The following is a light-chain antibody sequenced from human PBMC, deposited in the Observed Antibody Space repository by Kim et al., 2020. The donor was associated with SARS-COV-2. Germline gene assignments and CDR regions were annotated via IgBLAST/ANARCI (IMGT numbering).Light chain of an antibody. Sequence: VMTQSPVTLSLSPGETATLSCRASQTIDRSLAWYQQKPGRAPRLLIYGASTRATGIPARFTGSGSETEFTLTISSLQSEDFAVYYCNQYNGWPPYTFGQGTKLEI. J-gene: IGKJ2*01. CDR3: NQYNGWPPYT. V-gene: IGKV3-15*01. CDR2: GAS. CDR1: QTIDRS.